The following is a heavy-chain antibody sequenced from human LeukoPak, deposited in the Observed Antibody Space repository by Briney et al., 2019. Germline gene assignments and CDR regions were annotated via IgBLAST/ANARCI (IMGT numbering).Heavy chain of an antibody. V-gene: IGHV3-66*01. D-gene: IGHD1-26*01. CDR1: GFTVSSNF. CDR2: IYTSGIT. J-gene: IGHJ4*02. CDR3: AREDAGGTYSFDY. Sequence: PGAFLRLFCGVSGFTVSSNFMSWGRPAPAHGPAWISVIYTSGITYYADSVRGRFTISRDNSKNTLYLQMDSLTAEDTAVYYCAREDAGGTYSFDYWGQGTLVTVSS.